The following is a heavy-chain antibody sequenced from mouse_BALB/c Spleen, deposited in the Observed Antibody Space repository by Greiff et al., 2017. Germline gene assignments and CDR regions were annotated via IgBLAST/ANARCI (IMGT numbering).Heavy chain of an antibody. J-gene: IGHJ3*01. CDR3: ARRNYDGYAWFAY. V-gene: IGHV5-9-3*01. D-gene: IGHD2-3*01. Sequence: EVQVVESGGGLVKPGGSLKLSCAASGFTFSSYAMSWVRQTPEKRLEWVATISSGGSYTYYPDSVKGRFTISRDNAKNTLYLQMSSLRSEDTAMYYCARRNYDGYAWFAYWGQGTLVTVSA. CDR1: GFTFSSYA. CDR2: ISSGGSYT.